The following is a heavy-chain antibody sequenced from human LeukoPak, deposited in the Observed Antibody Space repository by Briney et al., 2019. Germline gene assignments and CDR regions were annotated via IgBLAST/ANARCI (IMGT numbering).Heavy chain of an antibody. J-gene: IGHJ3*02. D-gene: IGHD6-6*01. CDR2: IDDSGCT. V-gene: IGHV4-59*13. CDR1: GVSISSNY. CDR3: ARVHRLVPGPFHI. Sequence: PSETRSLTCTVSGVSISSNYWSWIRHPPCKVLDWIRSIDDSGCTNYNPSLKSRVTISVDTSKNQFSLNLRSVTAADTAVFYCARVHRLVPGPFHIWGQGTMVIVSS.